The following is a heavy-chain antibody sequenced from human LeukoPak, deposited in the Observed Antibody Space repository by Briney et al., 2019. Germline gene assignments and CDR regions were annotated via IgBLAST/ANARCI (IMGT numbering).Heavy chain of an antibody. CDR1: NGSISSHY. D-gene: IGHD6-25*01. Sequence: SETLSLTCTVSNGSISSHYWSWIRQPPGKGLEWIGLIYSSGYTNYNPSLKSRVTISVDTSRNQFSLKLSSATAADTAVYYCARNERRAQKDTYYAYFYYMDVWGKGSTVAVSS. CDR2: IYSSGYT. J-gene: IGHJ6*03. V-gene: IGHV4-59*11. CDR3: ARNERRAQKDTYYAYFYYMDV.